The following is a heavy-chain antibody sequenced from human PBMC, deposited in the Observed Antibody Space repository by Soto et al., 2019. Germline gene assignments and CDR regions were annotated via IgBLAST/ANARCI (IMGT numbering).Heavy chain of an antibody. D-gene: IGHD1-1*01. CDR1: GYTFTSYY. Sequence: RASVKVSCKASGYTFTSYYIHWVRQAPGQGLEWMGIINSGGGSTSYAQKFQGRVTMTRDTSTSTVYMELSSLRSEDTAVYYCAGDKTGTTSDFDSWGQGTMVTVSS. CDR3: AGDKTGTTSDFDS. CDR2: INSGGGST. V-gene: IGHV1-46*03. J-gene: IGHJ3*02.